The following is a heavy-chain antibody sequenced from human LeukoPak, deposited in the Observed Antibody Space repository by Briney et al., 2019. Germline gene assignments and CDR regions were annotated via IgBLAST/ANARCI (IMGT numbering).Heavy chain of an antibody. J-gene: IGHJ4*02. V-gene: IGHV4-61*10. CDR3: ARDNFRWFGNFDY. Sequence: SETLSLTCSVSGGSISSSNYYWSWIRQPAGKGLEWIGYIYYSGSTNYNPSLKSRVTISVDTSKNQFSLKLSSVTAADTAVYYCARDNFRWFGNFDYWGQGTLVTVSS. CDR2: IYYSGST. D-gene: IGHD3-10*01. CDR1: GGSISSSNYY.